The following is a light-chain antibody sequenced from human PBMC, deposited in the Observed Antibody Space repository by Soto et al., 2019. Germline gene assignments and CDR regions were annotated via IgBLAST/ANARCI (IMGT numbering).Light chain of an antibody. V-gene: IGKV2-28*01. CDR1: QSLLHSNGYNY. Sequence: DIVMTQSPLSLPVTPGEPASISCRSSQSLLHSNGYNYLDWYLQRPGQSPQLLIYLGSNRASGVPARFSGSASGSDFTLKISRVEAEDVGVYYCMQALQTQWTFGQGTKVEIK. CDR3: MQALQTQWT. CDR2: LGS. J-gene: IGKJ1*01.